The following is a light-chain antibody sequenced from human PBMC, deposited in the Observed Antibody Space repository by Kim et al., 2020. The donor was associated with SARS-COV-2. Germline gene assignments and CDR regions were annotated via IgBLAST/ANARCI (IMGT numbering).Light chain of an antibody. Sequence: GPPGQTASITCSGEKLGDKYACWYQQKPGQSPVLVIYQDSKRPSGIPERFSGSNSGNTATLTISGTQAMDEADYYCQAWDSSTVVFGGGTQLTVL. CDR3: QAWDSSTVV. CDR1: KLGDKY. V-gene: IGLV3-1*01. J-gene: IGLJ2*01. CDR2: QDS.